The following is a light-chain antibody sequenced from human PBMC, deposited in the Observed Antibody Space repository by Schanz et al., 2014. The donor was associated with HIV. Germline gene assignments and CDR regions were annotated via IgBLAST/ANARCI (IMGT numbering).Light chain of an antibody. CDR3: CSYAGNNNGV. J-gene: IGLJ3*02. Sequence: QSALTQPASVSGSPGQSITISCTGTSSNVGGYDYVSWYQQHPGKAPKLMIYDVSKRPSGVPDRFSGSKSGNTASLTISGLQAEDEADYYCCSYAGNNNGVFGGGTKLTVL. CDR2: DVS. CDR1: SSNVGGYDY. V-gene: IGLV2-11*01.